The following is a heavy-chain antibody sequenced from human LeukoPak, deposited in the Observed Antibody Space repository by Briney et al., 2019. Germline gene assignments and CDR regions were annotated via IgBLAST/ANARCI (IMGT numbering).Heavy chain of an antibody. Sequence: GGSVSLSCKGSGYRFTSYSFAWVRQMPGKGLEWMGRIDPRDSYTNYSPSCQGHVNISVDTSLSPAYLQWSSRKPSGPVMHSCARRDRTAWYSFAYGGLGTLVTVSS. CDR3: ARRDRTAWYSFAY. J-gene: IGHJ4*02. CDR1: GYRFTSYS. D-gene: IGHD6-19*01. V-gene: IGHV5-10-1*01. CDR2: IDPRDSYT.